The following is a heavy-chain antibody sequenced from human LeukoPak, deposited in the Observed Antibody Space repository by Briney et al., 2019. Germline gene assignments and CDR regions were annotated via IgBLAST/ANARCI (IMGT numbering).Heavy chain of an antibody. CDR1: GFTFSSYS. CDR3: ARAMQHYYGSGITNTFDY. D-gene: IGHD3-10*01. Sequence: PGGSLRLSCAASGFTFSSYSMNWVRQAPGKGLEWVSSISSSSSYIYYADSVKGRFTISRDNAKNSLYLQMNSLRAEDTAVYYCARAMQHYYGSGITNTFDYWGQGTLVTVSS. J-gene: IGHJ4*02. CDR2: ISSSSSYI. V-gene: IGHV3-21*01.